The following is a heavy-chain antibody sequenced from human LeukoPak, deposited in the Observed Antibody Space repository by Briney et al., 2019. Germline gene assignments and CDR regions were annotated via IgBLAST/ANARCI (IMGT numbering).Heavy chain of an antibody. CDR1: GFTFSTYS. V-gene: IGHV3-30*04. Sequence: GRSLRLPCAASGFTFSTYSMHWIRQAPGKGLEWAAVISYDVSNKYYADSVKGRFTISRDNPKNKLSLQMNSLRAEARAVLYCAGGRIRLWLDGSFDYWGQGTLVTVSS. CDR2: ISYDVSNK. J-gene: IGHJ4*02. CDR3: AGGRIRLWLDGSFDY. D-gene: IGHD5-18*01.